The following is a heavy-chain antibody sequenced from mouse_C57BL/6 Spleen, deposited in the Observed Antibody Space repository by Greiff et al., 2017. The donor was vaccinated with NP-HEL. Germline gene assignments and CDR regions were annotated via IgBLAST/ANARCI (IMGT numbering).Heavy chain of an antibody. CDR1: GYTFTSYG. Sequence: VQLQQSGAELARPGASVKLSCKASGYTFTSYGISWVKQRTGQGLEWIGEIYPRSGNTYYNEKFKGKATLTADKSSSTAYMELSSLTSEDSAVYFGARWGGTYYDYDRFAYWGQGTLVTVSA. CDR3: ARWGGTYYDYDRFAY. J-gene: IGHJ3*01. D-gene: IGHD2-4*01. V-gene: IGHV1-81*01. CDR2: IYPRSGNT.